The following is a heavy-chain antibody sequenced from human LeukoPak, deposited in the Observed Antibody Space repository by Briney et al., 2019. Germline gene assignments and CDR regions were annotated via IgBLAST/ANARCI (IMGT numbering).Heavy chain of an antibody. D-gene: IGHD3-10*01. J-gene: IGHJ5*02. CDR1: GFTFSSYA. Sequence: GGSLRLSCAASGFTFSSYAMSWVCQPPGQGLGLDSAISGSGGSTYYADPVEGRFPISRDNSKNTLYLQMNSLRAEDTAVYYCAKDAAPLRGARIDLWGQGTLVTVSS. V-gene: IGHV3-23*01. CDR3: AKDAAPLRGARIDL. CDR2: ISGSGGST.